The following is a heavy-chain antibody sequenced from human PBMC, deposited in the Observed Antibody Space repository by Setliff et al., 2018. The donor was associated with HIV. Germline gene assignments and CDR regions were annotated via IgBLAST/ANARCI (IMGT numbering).Heavy chain of an antibody. CDR2: INPKSGDT. CDR1: GYSFTDYA. J-gene: IGHJ5*02. CDR3: ARDLVVVAPYYCFDP. D-gene: IGHD2-15*01. Sequence: ASVKVSCKASGYSFTDYAMNWVRQAPGQGLEWMGWINPKSGDTKYAQTFQGRVTMTRDTSTNTAYMEVNSLTSDDTAVYYCARDLVVVAPYYCFDPWGQGTLVTVSS. V-gene: IGHV1-2*02.